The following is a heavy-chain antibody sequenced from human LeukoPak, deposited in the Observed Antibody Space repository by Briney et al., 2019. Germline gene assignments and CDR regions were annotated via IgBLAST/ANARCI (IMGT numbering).Heavy chain of an antibody. J-gene: IGHJ3*02. V-gene: IGHV3-15*01. Sequence: PGGSLRLSCGASGFTFSDAWMSWVRQAPGRGLEWVARIKRRRDGGTTDYGAPVKGRFTISRDDSKNTVYLQINSLNTEDTPVYYCTTDTLPNLDDAFNNWGQGTMVTVS. D-gene: IGHD4/OR15-4a*01. CDR1: GFTFSDAW. CDR3: TTDTLPNLDDAFNN. CDR2: IKRRRDGGTT.